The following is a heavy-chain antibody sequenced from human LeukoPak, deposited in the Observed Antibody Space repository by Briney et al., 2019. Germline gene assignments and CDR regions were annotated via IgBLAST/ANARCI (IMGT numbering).Heavy chain of an antibody. CDR2: INHSGST. V-gene: IGHV4-34*01. Sequence: SETLSLTCAVYGGSFSGYYWSWIRQPPGKGLEWIGEINHSGSTNYNPSLKSRVTISVDTSKNQFSLKLSSVTAADTAVYYCARRRYSSYRMGYWGQGTLVTVSS. CDR1: GGSFSGYY. D-gene: IGHD6-13*01. J-gene: IGHJ4*02. CDR3: ARRRYSSYRMGY.